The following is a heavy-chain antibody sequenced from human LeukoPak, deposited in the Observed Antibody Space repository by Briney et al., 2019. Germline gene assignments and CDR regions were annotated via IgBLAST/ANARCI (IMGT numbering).Heavy chain of an antibody. D-gene: IGHD3-22*01. CDR1: GFTFSSYE. CDR3: AIGEGGSYYDSRGYYSDI. CDR2: ISSSGTSI. V-gene: IGHV3-48*03. J-gene: IGHJ3*02. Sequence: GGSLRLSCAASGFTFSSYEMKWVRQAPGKGLEWVSYISSSGTSIYYADSVKGRFTISRDNAKNSLYLQMNSLRAEDTAVYYCAIGEGGSYYDSRGYYSDIWGQGTMVTVSS.